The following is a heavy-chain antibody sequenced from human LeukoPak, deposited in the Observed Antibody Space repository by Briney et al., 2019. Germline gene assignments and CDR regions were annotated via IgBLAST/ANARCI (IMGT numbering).Heavy chain of an antibody. CDR2: ISGSGGST. J-gene: IGHJ4*02. CDR3: AKDRDFWSGYLDY. V-gene: IGHV3-23*01. D-gene: IGHD3-3*01. Sequence: QTGGSLRLSCAASGFTFSSYAMSWVRQAPGKGLEWVSAISGSGGSTYYVDSVKGRFTISRDNSKNTLYLQMNSLRAEDTAVYYCAKDRDFWSGYLDYWGQGTLVTVSS. CDR1: GFTFSSYA.